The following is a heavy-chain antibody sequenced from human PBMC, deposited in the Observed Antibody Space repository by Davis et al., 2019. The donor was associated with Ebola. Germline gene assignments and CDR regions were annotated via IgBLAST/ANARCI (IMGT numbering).Heavy chain of an antibody. D-gene: IGHD2/OR15-2a*01. V-gene: IGHV3-30-3*01. CDR3: ARGLLSHYYYGMDV. CDR1: GFIFSSYA. CDR2: ISDEGNKK. Sequence: GESLKISCAASGFIFSSYAMHWVRQAPGKGLEWVAVISDEGNKKHYADSVKGRFTISRDNSKNTLYLQMNSLRAEDRAVYYCARGLLSHYYYGMDVWGQGTTVTVSS. J-gene: IGHJ6*02.